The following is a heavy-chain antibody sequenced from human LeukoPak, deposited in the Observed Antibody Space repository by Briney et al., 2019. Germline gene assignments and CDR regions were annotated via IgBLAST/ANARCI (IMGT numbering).Heavy chain of an antibody. J-gene: IGHJ4*02. D-gene: IGHD1-26*01. CDR2: IYFSGSA. CDR1: GDITHY. CDR3: ARHNGGGVGSYVAPGPPDYFDY. V-gene: IGHV4-39*01. Sequence: NPSETLSLTCIVSGDITHYWGWIRQPPGKGLECIGSIYFSGSAYYNPSLRSRVTISLDTSKKQLSLKLNSVTAADTAIYYCARHNGGGVGSYVAPGPPDYFDYWGQGTLVTVSS.